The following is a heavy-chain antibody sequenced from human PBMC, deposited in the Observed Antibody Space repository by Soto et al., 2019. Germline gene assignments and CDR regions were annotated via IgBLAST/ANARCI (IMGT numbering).Heavy chain of an antibody. CDR1: GYTFTSYG. Sequence: ASVKVSCKASGYTFTSYGISWVRQAPGQGLEWMGWISAYNGNTNHAQKLQGRVTMTTDTSTSTAYMELRSLRSDDTAVYYCAIIVVVPAYRDYWGQGTLVTVSS. D-gene: IGHD2-2*01. V-gene: IGHV1-18*01. CDR2: ISAYNGNT. CDR3: AIIVVVPAYRDY. J-gene: IGHJ4*02.